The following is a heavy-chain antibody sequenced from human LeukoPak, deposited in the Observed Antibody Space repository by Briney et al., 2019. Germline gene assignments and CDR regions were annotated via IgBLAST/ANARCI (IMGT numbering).Heavy chain of an antibody. CDR1: GFTFSGSA. Sequence: GGSLRLSCAASGFTFSGSAMHWVRQASGKGLEWVGRIRSKANSYATAYAASVKGRFTISRDDSKNTAYLQMNSLKTEDTAVYYCTIAAMDFFDYWGQGTLVTVSS. J-gene: IGHJ4*02. CDR3: TIAAMDFFDY. V-gene: IGHV3-73*01. CDR2: IRSKANSYAT. D-gene: IGHD5-18*01.